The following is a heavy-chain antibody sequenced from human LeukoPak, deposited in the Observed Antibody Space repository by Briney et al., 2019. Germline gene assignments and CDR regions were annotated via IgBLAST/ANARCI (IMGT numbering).Heavy chain of an antibody. CDR3: ATYYDFWSGPTPDAFDI. CDR2: IYHSGST. D-gene: IGHD3-3*01. CDR1: GGSISSSNW. V-gene: IGHV4-4*02. J-gene: IGHJ3*02. Sequence: SETLSLTCAVSGGSISSSNWWSWVRQPPGKGLEWIGEIYHSGSTNYNPSLKSRVTISVDTSKNQFSLKLSSVTAADTAVYYCATYYDFWSGPTPDAFDIWGQGTMVTVSS.